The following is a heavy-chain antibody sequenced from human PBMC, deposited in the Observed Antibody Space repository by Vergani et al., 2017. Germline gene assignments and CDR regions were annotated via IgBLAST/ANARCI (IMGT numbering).Heavy chain of an antibody. J-gene: IGHJ4*02. CDR1: GYSISSGYY. D-gene: IGHD1-26*01. CDR2: IYHSGST. Sequence: QVQLQESGPGLVKPSETLSLTCAVSGYSISSGYYWGWIRQPPGKGLEWIGSIYHSGSTYYNPSLKSRVTISVDTSKNQFSLKLSSVTAADTAVYYCARHGVLGADFDYWGQGTLVTVSS. CDR3: ARHGVLGADFDY. V-gene: IGHV4-38-2*01.